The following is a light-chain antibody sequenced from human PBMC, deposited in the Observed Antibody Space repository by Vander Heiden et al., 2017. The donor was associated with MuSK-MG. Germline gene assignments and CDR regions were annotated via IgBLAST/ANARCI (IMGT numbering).Light chain of an antibody. J-gene: IGLJ2*01. CDR1: TGPVSSTHF. CDR2: DTN. CDR3: LLSYSDSVV. Sequence: QAVVSHEPSLTVSPGGTVTLTCGSSTGPVSSTHFPYWFQQKPGQAPRTLIYDTNNKHSWTPARFSGSLLGGQAALTLSGAQPEDEAEYYCLLSYSDSVVFGGGTKLTVL. V-gene: IGLV7-46*01.